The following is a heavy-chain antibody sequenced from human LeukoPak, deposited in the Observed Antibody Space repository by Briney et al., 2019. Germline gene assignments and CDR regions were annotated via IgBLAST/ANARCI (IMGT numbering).Heavy chain of an antibody. CDR3: ARDSFASYDY. V-gene: IGHV3-48*01. CDR2: ISRTTTTR. Sequence: EWISYISRTTTTRIYSDSVKGRFTISRDNVENSLSLQMNDLRVEDTAVYYCARDSFASYDYWGQGTLVTVSP. D-gene: IGHD2-2*01. J-gene: IGHJ4*02.